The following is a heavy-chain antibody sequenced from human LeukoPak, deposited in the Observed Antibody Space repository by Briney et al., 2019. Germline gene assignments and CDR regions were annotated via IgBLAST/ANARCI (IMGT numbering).Heavy chain of an antibody. CDR2: IYYTGST. CDR1: GGSIRTGAYF. J-gene: IGHJ5*02. V-gene: IGHV4-31*03. Sequence: PSETLSLTCSVSGGSIRTGAYFWNWIRQHPGKGLEWIGYIYYTGSTYYNPSLKSRVIISVDTSKNQFSLKLNSVTPEDTAVYYCARSLIERGSGWYSNWYNWFDPWGQGTLVTVSS. CDR3: ARSLIERGSGWYSNWYNWFDP. D-gene: IGHD6-19*01.